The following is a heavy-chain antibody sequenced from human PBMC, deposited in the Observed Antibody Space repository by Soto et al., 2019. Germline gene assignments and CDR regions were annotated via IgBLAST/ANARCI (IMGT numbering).Heavy chain of an antibody. D-gene: IGHD3-22*01. J-gene: IGHJ5*02. Sequence: GGSLRLSCAASGFTFSSYAMSWVRQAPGKGLEWVSAISGSGGSTYYADSVKGRFTISRDNSKNTLYLQMNSLRAEDTAVYYCAKYGGAYYDSSDPNWFDPWGQGTLVTVSS. CDR2: ISGSGGST. CDR3: AKYGGAYYDSSDPNWFDP. CDR1: GFTFSSYA. V-gene: IGHV3-23*01.